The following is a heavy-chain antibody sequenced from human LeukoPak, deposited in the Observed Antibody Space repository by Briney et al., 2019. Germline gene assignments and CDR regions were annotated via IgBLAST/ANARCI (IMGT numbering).Heavy chain of an antibody. V-gene: IGHV4-39*07. J-gene: IGHJ4*02. D-gene: IGHD2-15*01. CDR1: GGSISSSSYY. CDR3: ARDLGGPENFDY. Sequence: PSETLSLTCTVSGGSISSSSYYWGWLRQPPGKGLEWIGSIYYSGSTYYNPSLKSRVTISVDTSKNQFSLKLSSVTAADTAVYYCARDLGGPENFDYWGQGTLVTVSS. CDR2: IYYSGST.